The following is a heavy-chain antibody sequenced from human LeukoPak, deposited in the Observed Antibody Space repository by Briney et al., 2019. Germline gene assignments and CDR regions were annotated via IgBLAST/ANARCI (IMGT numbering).Heavy chain of an antibody. V-gene: IGHV4-39*01. Sequence: SETLSLTCTVSGDSISSSSYYWPWVRQPPGKGLEWIGSIYYSGTTYYNPSLKSRVTISVDTSKNQFSLKLSSVTAADTAIYYCARLRYNKPIYYYMDVWGKGTTVTVSS. CDR2: IYYSGTT. J-gene: IGHJ6*03. CDR1: GDSISSSSYY. D-gene: IGHD5-18*01. CDR3: ARLRYNKPIYYYMDV.